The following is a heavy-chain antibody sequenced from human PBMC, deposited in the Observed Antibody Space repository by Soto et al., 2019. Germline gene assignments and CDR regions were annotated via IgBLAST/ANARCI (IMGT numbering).Heavy chain of an antibody. Sequence: PGGSLRLSCAASGFTFSTYAMSWVHQAPGKGLEWVSVISGSGSSTYYADSVKGRFTISRDNSKNTLYLQMNSLRAEDTAVYYCAKDASSGITSFDLWGRGTLVTVSS. CDR1: GFTFSTYA. CDR3: AKDASSGITSFDL. D-gene: IGHD3-3*01. CDR2: ISGSGSST. V-gene: IGHV3-23*01. J-gene: IGHJ2*01.